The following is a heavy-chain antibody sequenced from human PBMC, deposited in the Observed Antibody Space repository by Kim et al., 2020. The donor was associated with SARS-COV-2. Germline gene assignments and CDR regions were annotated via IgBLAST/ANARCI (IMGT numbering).Heavy chain of an antibody. CDR2: ISSSGDYI. CDR3: AKGYYCDTTRCPHNWFDP. Sequence: GGSLRLSCAASGFTFITHSMSWVRQAPGKGLEWVSSISSSGDYIYYADSVKGRLTISRDNAKNSVYLQMSSLRAEDTAVYYCAKGYYCDTTRCPHNWFDP. J-gene: IGHJ5*02. CDR1: GFTFITHS. V-gene: IGHV3-21*06. D-gene: IGHD2-2*01.